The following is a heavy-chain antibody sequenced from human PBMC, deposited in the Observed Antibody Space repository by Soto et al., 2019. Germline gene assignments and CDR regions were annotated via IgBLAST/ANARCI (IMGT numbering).Heavy chain of an antibody. J-gene: IGHJ6*02. V-gene: IGHV3-21*01. D-gene: IGHD3-22*01. Sequence: GGSLRLSCAASGFTFSSYSMNWVRQAPGKGLEWVSSISSSSSYIYYADSVKGRFTISRDNAKNSLYLQMNSLRAEDTAVYYCARSDSAIVVVIVYYYYGMDVWGQGTTVTVSS. CDR3: ARSDSAIVVVIVYYYYGMDV. CDR1: GFTFSSYS. CDR2: ISSSSSYI.